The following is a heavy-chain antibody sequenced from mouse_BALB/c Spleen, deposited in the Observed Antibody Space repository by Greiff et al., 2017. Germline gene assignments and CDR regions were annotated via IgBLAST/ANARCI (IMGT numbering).Heavy chain of an antibody. D-gene: IGHD1-1*01. V-gene: IGHV1S81*02. CDR2: INPSNGGT. CDR1: GYTFTSYY. Sequence: VQLQQSGAELVKPGASVKLSCKASGYTFTSYYMYWVKQRPGQGLEWIGEINPSNGGTNFNEKFKSKATLTVDKSSSTAYMQLSSLTSEDSAVYYCTRGLYYYGSSDVGYAMDYWGQGTSVTVSS. J-gene: IGHJ4*01. CDR3: TRGLYYYGSSDVGYAMDY.